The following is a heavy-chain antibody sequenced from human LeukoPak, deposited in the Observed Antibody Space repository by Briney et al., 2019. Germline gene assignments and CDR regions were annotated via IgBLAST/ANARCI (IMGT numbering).Heavy chain of an antibody. D-gene: IGHD1-1*01. CDR3: ARGSGGQLERPDNWFDP. V-gene: IGHV1-69*05. J-gene: IGHJ5*02. CDR2: IIPIFGTA. Sequence: LVKVSCKASGGTFSSYAISWVRQAPGQGLEWMGGIIPIFGTANYAQKFQGRVTITTDESTSTAYMELSSLRSEDTAVYYCARGSGGQLERPDNWFDPWGQGTLVTVSS. CDR1: GGTFSSYA.